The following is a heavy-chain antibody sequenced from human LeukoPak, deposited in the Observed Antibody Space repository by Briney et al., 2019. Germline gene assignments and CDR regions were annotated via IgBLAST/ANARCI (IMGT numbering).Heavy chain of an antibody. CDR2: ISGGGST. Sequence: GGXLRLSCAASGFTFSSYAMSWVRQAPGKGLEWVSTISGGGSTYYSDSVRGRFTISRDNSKNTLFMQMNSLRVEDTAVYYCANKWASGIDYWGQGTLVAVSS. CDR1: GFTFSSYA. CDR3: ANKWASGIDY. D-gene: IGHD3-10*01. J-gene: IGHJ4*02. V-gene: IGHV3-23*01.